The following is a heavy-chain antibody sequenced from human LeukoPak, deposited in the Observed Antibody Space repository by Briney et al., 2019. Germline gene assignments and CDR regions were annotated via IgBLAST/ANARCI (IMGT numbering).Heavy chain of an antibody. D-gene: IGHD3-3*01. Sequence: GGSLRLSCAASGFTFSSYGMHWVRQAPGKGLEWVAFIRYDGSNKYYADSVKGRFTISRDNSKNTLYLQMNSLRAEDTAVYYCAKGRRVVRGYYYYMDVWGKGTTVTVSS. CDR2: IRYDGSNK. CDR1: GFTFSSYG. V-gene: IGHV3-30*02. CDR3: AKGRRVVRGYYYYMDV. J-gene: IGHJ6*03.